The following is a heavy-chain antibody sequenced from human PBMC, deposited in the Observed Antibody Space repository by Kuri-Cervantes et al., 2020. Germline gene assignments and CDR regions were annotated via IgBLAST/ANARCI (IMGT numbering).Heavy chain of an antibody. D-gene: IGHD6-19*01. J-gene: IGHJ4*02. CDR1: GVNFRSHW. V-gene: IGHV3-30*03. CDR3: ARGWL. Sequence: GESLKISCAASGVNFRSHWMSWVRQAPGKGLEWVAVILSDESHIYYADSVKGRFTISRDSSKNTLYLQMDSLRAEDTAVYYCARGWLGGQGTLVTVSS. CDR2: ILSDESHI.